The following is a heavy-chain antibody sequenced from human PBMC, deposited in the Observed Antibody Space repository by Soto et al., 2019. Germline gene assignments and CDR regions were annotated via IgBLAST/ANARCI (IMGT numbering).Heavy chain of an antibody. J-gene: IGHJ4*02. Sequence: PSETLSLTCTVSGGSISSSSYYWGWIRQPPGKGLEWIGSIYYSGSTYYNPSLKSRVTISVDRSKNQFSLKLSSVTAADTAVYYCARGLWKTRDFDYWGQGTLVTVSS. CDR1: GGSISSSSYY. CDR3: ARGLWKTRDFDY. CDR2: IYYSGST. D-gene: IGHD1-1*01. V-gene: IGHV4-39*07.